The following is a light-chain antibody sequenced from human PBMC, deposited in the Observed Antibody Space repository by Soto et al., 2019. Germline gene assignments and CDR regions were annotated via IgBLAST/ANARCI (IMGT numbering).Light chain of an antibody. J-gene: IGLJ1*01. CDR2: DVS. CDR3: CSYAGSYTDV. CDR1: SSDVGGYNY. Sequence: QSVLTQPRSVSGSPGQSVTISCTGTSSDVGGYNYVSWYQQHPGKAPKLMIYDVSKRPSGVPDRFSGSKSGNTASLTISGHQTADEADYCCCSYAGSYTDVVGTGTKLAVL. V-gene: IGLV2-11*01.